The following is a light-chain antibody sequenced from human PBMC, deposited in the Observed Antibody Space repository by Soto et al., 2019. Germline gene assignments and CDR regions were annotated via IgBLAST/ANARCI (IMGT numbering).Light chain of an antibody. J-gene: IGKJ1*01. CDR2: GAS. V-gene: IGKV3-20*01. CDR1: QSVSSNQ. CDR3: QQYGGSPWT. Sequence: ENVLTQSPGTLSLYPGERATLSCRASQSVSSNQLAWHQQKAGQAPRVLIYGASRRATGIPDRFSGSGSGTDFTLTISRLEPEDFAVYYCQQYGGSPWTFGQGTKVEIK.